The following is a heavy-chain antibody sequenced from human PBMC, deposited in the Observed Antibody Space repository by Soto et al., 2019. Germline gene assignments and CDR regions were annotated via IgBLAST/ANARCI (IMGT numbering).Heavy chain of an antibody. CDR1: GFSFSSFA. CDR3: ARDIYYDASGYFDY. V-gene: IGHV3-30*14. CDR2: MSYDGNYQ. Sequence: PGGSLRLSCAASGFSFSSFAMHWVRQAPGRGLEWLAVMSYDGNYQYNAKSVKGRFTISRDNSKKTLYLHMNGLSAEDTAVYFCARDIYYDASGYFDYWGQGTQVTVSS. J-gene: IGHJ4*02. D-gene: IGHD3-22*01.